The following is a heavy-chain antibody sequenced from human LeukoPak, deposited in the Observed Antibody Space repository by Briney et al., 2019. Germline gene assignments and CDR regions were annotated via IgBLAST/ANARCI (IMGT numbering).Heavy chain of an antibody. CDR2: IYYSGSI. V-gene: IGHV4-59*01. Sequence: ASETLSLTCTVSGASISSYYWSWIRQPPGKGLEWIGDIYYSGSIKYNPSLKSRVTMSVDTSKNQFSLKLSSVTAADTAIYYCARENPSGYYNRPIDYWGQGTLVTVSS. D-gene: IGHD3-22*01. CDR1: GASISSYY. CDR3: ARENPSGYYNRPIDY. J-gene: IGHJ4*02.